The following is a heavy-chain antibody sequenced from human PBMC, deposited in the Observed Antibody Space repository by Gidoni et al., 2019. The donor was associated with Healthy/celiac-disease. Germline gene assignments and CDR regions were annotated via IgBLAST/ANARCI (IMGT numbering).Heavy chain of an antibody. V-gene: IGHV3-30-3*01. CDR3: AREGWLGGAATGFYYYYYMDV. Sequence: QVQLVESGGGVVQPGRSLRLSCAASGFTFSNYGMLWVRQAPGKGLEWVAVISYDGNNKYYADSVKGRFIISRDNSKNTLCLQMSSLRAEDTAVYYCAREGWLGGAATGFYYYYYMDVWGKGTTVTVSS. J-gene: IGHJ6*03. D-gene: IGHD3-16*01. CDR1: GFTFSNYG. CDR2: ISYDGNNK.